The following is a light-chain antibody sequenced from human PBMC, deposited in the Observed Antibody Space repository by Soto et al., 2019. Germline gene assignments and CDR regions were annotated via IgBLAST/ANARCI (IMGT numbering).Light chain of an antibody. CDR1: QSVTSNY. CDR3: QQYGSSPGT. V-gene: IGKV3-20*01. Sequence: EIVLTQSPGTLSLSPGERATLSCWASQSVTSNYLAWYQQKPGQARRLLSFGASIRATGLPDRFSGSGSGTDFTLTISRLEPEDFAVYYCQQYGSSPGTFGQGTKVDI. CDR2: GAS. J-gene: IGKJ1*01.